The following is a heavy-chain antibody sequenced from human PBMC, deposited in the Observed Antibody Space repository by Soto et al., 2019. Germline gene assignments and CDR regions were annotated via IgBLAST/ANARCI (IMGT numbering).Heavy chain of an antibody. D-gene: IGHD1-1*01. V-gene: IGHV4-59*01. J-gene: IGHJ4*02. CDR3: AISPQYRYGWNGGFEQ. CDR1: GASIGHYY. CDR2: IFYNGVT. Sequence: KTSETLSLTCAVSGASIGHYYWNWIRQPPGKGLEWIGYIFYNGVTKYNPSLESRVTMSVDTSKNQFYLKLRSVTAADTAVYYCAISPQYRYGWNGGFEQWGQGALVTVSS.